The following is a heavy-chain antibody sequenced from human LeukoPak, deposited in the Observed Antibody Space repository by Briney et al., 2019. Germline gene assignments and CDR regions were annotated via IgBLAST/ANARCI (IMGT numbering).Heavy chain of an antibody. CDR2: ISGTGGTT. Sequence: PGGSLRLSCAASGFTFSTYDMSWVRRAPGKGLECISIISGTGGTTYYADSVKGRFTISRDNSKNTLYVQMNSLRAEDTAVYYCAKWQDSTPWGYFDYWGQGILVTVSS. CDR3: AKWQDSTPWGYFDY. J-gene: IGHJ4*02. CDR1: GFTFSTYD. V-gene: IGHV3-23*01. D-gene: IGHD3-16*01.